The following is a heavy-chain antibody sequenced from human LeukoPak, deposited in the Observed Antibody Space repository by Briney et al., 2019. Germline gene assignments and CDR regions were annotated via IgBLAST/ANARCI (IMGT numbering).Heavy chain of an antibody. CDR3: ARSLGWSGYPIFDY. D-gene: IGHD3-3*01. Sequence: SETLSLTCTVSGGSISSYYWSWLRQPPGKGLEWIGSMYYSGSTYYNPSLKSRVTISVDTSKNQFSLKLSSVTAADTAVYYCARSLGWSGYPIFDYWGQGTLVTVSS. CDR1: GGSISSYY. V-gene: IGHV4-59*05. J-gene: IGHJ4*02. CDR2: MYYSGST.